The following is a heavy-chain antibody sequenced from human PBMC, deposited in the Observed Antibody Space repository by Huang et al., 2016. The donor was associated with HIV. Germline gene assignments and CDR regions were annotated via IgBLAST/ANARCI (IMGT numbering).Heavy chain of an antibody. Sequence: QVQLVQSRAEVKKPGASVKVSCKVSEYTLTELSIHWGRQPTGKGLEWMGGCDPDIGETSYAQKFQGRVTMTEDTSTETAFMELSGLRPEDTAVYYCATGFDVFFDFWGQGTLVTVSS. J-gene: IGHJ4*02. CDR2: CDPDIGET. CDR1: EYTLTELS. D-gene: IGHD3-9*01. V-gene: IGHV1-24*01. CDR3: ATGFDVFFDF.